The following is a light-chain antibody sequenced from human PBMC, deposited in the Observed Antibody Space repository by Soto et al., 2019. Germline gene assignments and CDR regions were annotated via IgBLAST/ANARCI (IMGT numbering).Light chain of an antibody. CDR2: RSS. CDR3: QHYDTYPYT. J-gene: IGKJ2*01. CDR1: QSINYW. V-gene: IGKV1-5*03. Sequence: DIQMTQSPSTLSASVGDRVTITCRASQSINYWLAWYQQKPGKAPNLLIYRSSTLESGVPSRFSGSGSETEFTLTISSLQPDDFATYYCQHYDTYPYTFGQGTKVDIK.